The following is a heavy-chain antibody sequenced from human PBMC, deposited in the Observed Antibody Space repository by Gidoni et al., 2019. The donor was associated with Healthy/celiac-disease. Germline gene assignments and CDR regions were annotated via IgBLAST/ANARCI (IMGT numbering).Heavy chain of an antibody. D-gene: IGHD3-10*01. J-gene: IGHJ4*02. CDR1: GFTVSSNY. V-gene: IGHV3-53*01. CDR3: LGGSYSFDY. CDR2: IYSGGST. Sequence: EVQLVESGGGLIQPGGSLSLSCAASGFTVSSNYMSWVRQAPGKGLEGVSVIYSGGSTYYADSVKGRFTISRDNSKNTLYLQMNSLRAEDTAVYYCLGGSYSFDYWGQGTLVTVSS.